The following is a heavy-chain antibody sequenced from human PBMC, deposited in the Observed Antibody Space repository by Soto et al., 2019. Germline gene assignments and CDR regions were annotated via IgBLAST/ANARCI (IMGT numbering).Heavy chain of an antibody. D-gene: IGHD2-2*01. V-gene: IGHV1-18*01. CDR3: ARVIPGVEARFDP. CDR2: MSAYTDTP. Sequence: ASLKVSCKASGYTFTNFAVTWVRRAPGQGLEWMGWMSAYTDTPNYAQKFQGRVTMTIDTSTSTAYMDLRSLTSDDTAVNYCARVIPGVEARFDPWGQGTLVTVYS. CDR1: GYTFTNFA. J-gene: IGHJ5*02.